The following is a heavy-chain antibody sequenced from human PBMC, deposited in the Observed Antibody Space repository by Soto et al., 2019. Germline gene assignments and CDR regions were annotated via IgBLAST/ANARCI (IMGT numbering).Heavy chain of an antibody. Sequence: GGPLRLSCAASGFNLSGYAVDWFRQAPGKGLEYVSGISSNGVGTYYANSVQGRSTISRDNSKNTVYLQMGSLRPEDMAVYYCARRARPDFYYMDVWGKGTTVTVSS. V-gene: IGHV3-64*01. CDR3: ARRARPDFYYMDV. CDR1: GFNLSGYA. CDR2: ISSNGVGT. D-gene: IGHD6-6*01. J-gene: IGHJ6*03.